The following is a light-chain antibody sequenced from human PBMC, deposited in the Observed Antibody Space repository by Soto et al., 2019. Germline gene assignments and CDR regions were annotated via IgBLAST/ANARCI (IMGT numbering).Light chain of an antibody. Sequence: QSVLTQPRSVSGSPGQSVTISCTGTSSDVGGSNHVSWYQHHPGKAPKFMIYDVTKRPSGVPDRFSGSKSGNTASLTISGLQAEDEADYYCCSSAVTYTFVFGTGTKLTVL. CDR1: SSDVGGSNH. V-gene: IGLV2-11*01. J-gene: IGLJ1*01. CDR3: CSSAVTYTFV. CDR2: DVT.